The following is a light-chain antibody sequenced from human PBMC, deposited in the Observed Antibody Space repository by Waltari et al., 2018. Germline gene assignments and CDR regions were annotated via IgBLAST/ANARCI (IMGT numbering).Light chain of an antibody. CDR2: GAS. CDR1: QSVSSSY. Sequence: EIVLTQSPGTLPLSPGESATLSCRASQSVSSSYLAWYQQKSGQAPRLLIYGASSRATGIPDRFSGSGSGTDFSLTISRLEPEDFAVYYCQQYGSSPYTFGQGTMLEIK. V-gene: IGKV3-20*01. J-gene: IGKJ2*01. CDR3: QQYGSSPYT.